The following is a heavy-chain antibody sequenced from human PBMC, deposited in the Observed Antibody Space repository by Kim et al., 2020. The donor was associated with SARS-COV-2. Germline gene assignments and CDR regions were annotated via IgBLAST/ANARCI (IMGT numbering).Heavy chain of an antibody. D-gene: IGHD2-21*02. CDR2: VTLNTGVT. V-gene: IGHV1-2*02. J-gene: IGHJ3*01. CDR3: VTSLAYCGGDCYGPAPFDL. Sequence: ASVKVSCAASGFSFSGFYLHWVRQAPGRSLESMGWVTLNTGVTNYAQTFQGRITLTRDMSVNTAYMELSGLRSDDTAVYFCVTSLAYCGGDCYGPAPFDLWGQGTLVTVSS. CDR1: GFSFSGFY.